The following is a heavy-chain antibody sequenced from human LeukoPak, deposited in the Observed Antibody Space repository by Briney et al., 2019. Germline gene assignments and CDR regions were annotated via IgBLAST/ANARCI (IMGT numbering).Heavy chain of an antibody. CDR1: GGSISSTTYY. D-gene: IGHD1-26*01. J-gene: IGHJ5*02. Sequence: PSETLSLTCSVSGGSISSTTYYWGWIRQPPGKGLEWIGSISYSGSTYYNPSLKSRVTIAVDTSKNQFSLKLGSVTAADTAVYYCARFTTGIVGATNLGWFDPWGQGTLVTVSS. CDR2: ISYSGST. CDR3: ARFTTGIVGATNLGWFDP. V-gene: IGHV4-39*07.